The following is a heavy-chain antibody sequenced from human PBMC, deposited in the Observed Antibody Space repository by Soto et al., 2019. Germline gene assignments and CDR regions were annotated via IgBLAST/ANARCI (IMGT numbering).Heavy chain of an antibody. J-gene: IGHJ5*02. CDR1: GYTFTSYG. Sequence: ASVKVSCKASGYTFTSYGISWVRQAPGQGLEWMGWISTYNGNTNYAQKLQGRVTMTTDTSTSTAYMELRSLRSDDTAVYYCGRVVEVVVVPAKYNWFDPWDQGTLVTVSS. CDR2: ISTYNGNT. D-gene: IGHD2-2*01. V-gene: IGHV1-18*01. CDR3: GRVVEVVVVPAKYNWFDP.